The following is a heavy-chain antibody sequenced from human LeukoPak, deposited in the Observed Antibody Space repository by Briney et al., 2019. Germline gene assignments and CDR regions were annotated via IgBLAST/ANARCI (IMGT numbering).Heavy chain of an antibody. J-gene: IGHJ3*02. D-gene: IGHD1-26*01. CDR1: GYSISSGYY. V-gene: IGHV4-38-2*02. CDR2: IYHSGST. Sequence: SETLSLTCTVSGYSISSGYYWGWIRQPPGKGLEWIGSIYHSGSTYYNPSLKSRVTISVDTSKNQFSLKLSSVTAADTAVYYCAREKWELRQSAFDIWGQGTMVTVSS. CDR3: AREKWELRQSAFDI.